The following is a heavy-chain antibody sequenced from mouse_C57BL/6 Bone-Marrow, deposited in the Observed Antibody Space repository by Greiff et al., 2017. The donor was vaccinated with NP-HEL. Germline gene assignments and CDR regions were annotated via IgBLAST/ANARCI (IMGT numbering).Heavy chain of an antibody. D-gene: IGHD1-1*01. CDR1: GFNITDDY. Sequence: VQLKQSGAELVRPGASVKLSCTASGFNITDDYMHWVKQRPEQGLEWIGWIDPENGDTEYASKFQGKATITADTSSNTAYLQLSSLTSEDTAVYYCTTPYYYGSSYRYWYFDVWGTGTTVTVSS. V-gene: IGHV14-4*01. CDR3: TTPYYYGSSYRYWYFDV. CDR2: IDPENGDT. J-gene: IGHJ1*03.